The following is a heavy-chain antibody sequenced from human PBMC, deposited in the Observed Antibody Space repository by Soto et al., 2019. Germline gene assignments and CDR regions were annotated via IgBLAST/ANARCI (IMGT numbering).Heavy chain of an antibody. V-gene: IGHV1-24*01. CDR1: GYTLTGLS. CDR2: FDPEDGET. D-gene: IGHD6-6*01. J-gene: IGHJ3*01. CDR3: ASRIRIARPSAFDF. Sequence: GASVKVSCKVSGYTLTGLSMHWVRQAPGKGLEWMGGFDPEDGETIYAQKFQGRVTMTEDTSTDTAYMELSSLRSEDTAVYYCASRIRIARPSAFDFWGQGTMVTVSS.